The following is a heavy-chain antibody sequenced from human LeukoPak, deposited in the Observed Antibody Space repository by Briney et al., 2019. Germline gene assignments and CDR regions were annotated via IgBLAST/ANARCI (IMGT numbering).Heavy chain of an antibody. J-gene: IGHJ5*02. CDR1: GFSLSTSGMC. D-gene: IGHD3-10*01. Sequence: SGPTLVKPTQTLTLTCTFSGFSLSTSGMCVSWIRQPPGKALEWLARIDWDDDKYYSTSLKTRLTISKDTSKNQVVFTMTNMDPVDTATYYCARMTSGSYGKRGFDPWGQGTLVTVSS. V-gene: IGHV2-70*11. CDR2: IDWDDDK. CDR3: ARMTSGSYGKRGFDP.